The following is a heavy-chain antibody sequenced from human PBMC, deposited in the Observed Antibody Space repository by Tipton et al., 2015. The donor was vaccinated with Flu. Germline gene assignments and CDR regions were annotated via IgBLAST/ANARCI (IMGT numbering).Heavy chain of an antibody. CDR2: INPIFGTS. D-gene: IGHD5-18*01. J-gene: IGHJ1*01. CDR1: GGTFSNYA. Sequence: QSGAEVKKPGSSVKVSCKASGGTFSNYAISWVRQAPGQGLEWRGRINPIFGTSNYAQKFQGRVTITADESTSTAYMDLSSLISEDTAVYYCATYLDTSLGYFQQWGQGTLVTVSS. V-gene: IGHV1-69*15. CDR3: ATYLDTSLGYFQQ.